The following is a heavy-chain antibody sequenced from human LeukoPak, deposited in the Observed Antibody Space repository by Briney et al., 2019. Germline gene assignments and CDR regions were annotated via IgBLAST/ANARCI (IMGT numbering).Heavy chain of an antibody. D-gene: IGHD2-2*02. Sequence: PGGSLRLSCAASGFNFRGYWMGWVRQAPGKGLEWVANIKQDGSEKYYVDSVKGRFTISRDNADNSLYLHMNSLRAEDTAVYYCARHPNTYFDLWGRGTLVTVSS. CDR1: GFNFRGYW. V-gene: IGHV3-7*01. J-gene: IGHJ2*01. CDR2: IKQDGSEK. CDR3: ARHPNTYFDL.